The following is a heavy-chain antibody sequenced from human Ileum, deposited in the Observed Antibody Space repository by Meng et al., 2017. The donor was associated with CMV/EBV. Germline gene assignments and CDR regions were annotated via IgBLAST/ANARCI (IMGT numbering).Heavy chain of an antibody. Sequence: SGDSISSSGYYWVWIGQPPGQGPEWIGSVYFGLSTYYNPFLRSRATISVDTSKNQFYLKLDSAAAADTAIYYCARHACVGWSGPWFDPWGQGTLVTVSS. CDR3: ARHACVGWSGPWFDP. CDR1: GDSISSSGYY. J-gene: IGHJ5*02. V-gene: IGHV4-39*01. CDR2: VYFGLST. D-gene: IGHD6-19*01.